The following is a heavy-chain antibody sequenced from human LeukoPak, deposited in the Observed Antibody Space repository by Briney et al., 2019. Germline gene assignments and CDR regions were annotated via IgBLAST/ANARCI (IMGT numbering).Heavy chain of an antibody. J-gene: IGHJ5*02. V-gene: IGHV1-18*01. CDR1: GYTFTSYG. CDR3: ARHKQLVPPFDP. CDR2: ISGYNGNT. D-gene: IGHD6-13*01. Sequence: GASVKVSCKASGYTFTSYGISWVRQAPGQGLEWMGWISGYNGNTNYAQKLQGRVTMTTDTSTNTAYMGLRSLRSDDTAVYYCARHKQLVPPFDPWGQGTLVTVSS.